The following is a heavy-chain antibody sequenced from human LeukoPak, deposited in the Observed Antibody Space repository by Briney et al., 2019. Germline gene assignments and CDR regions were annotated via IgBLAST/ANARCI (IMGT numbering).Heavy chain of an antibody. J-gene: IGHJ4*02. CDR1: GFTFSSYS. CDR2: ISSSSSTI. CDR3: VRESLSEHHSHIVVVTAIRDFDY. V-gene: IGHV3-48*01. Sequence: GGSLRLSCAASGFTFSSYSMNWVRQAPGKGLEWVSYISSSSSTIYYADSVKGRFTISRDNAKNSLYLQMNSLRTEDTAVYYCVRESLSEHHSHIVVVTAIRDFDYWGQGTLVTVSS. D-gene: IGHD2-21*02.